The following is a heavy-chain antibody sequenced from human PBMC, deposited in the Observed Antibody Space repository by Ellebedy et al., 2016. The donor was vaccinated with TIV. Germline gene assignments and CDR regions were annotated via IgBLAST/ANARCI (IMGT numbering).Heavy chain of an antibody. CDR3: ARGVSAGSGWLDP. CDR1: GYTFTRYF. D-gene: IGHD3-3*01. J-gene: IGHJ5*01. CDR2: IDPRDSYT. V-gene: IGHV5-10-1*01. Sequence: GESLKISCQGFGYTFTRYFITWVRQMPGKGLQWMGRIDPRDSYTNYSPSSEGHVTISADKSIDTAYLQWSSLKASDSGIYYCARGVSAGSGWLDPWGPGTPVTVSS.